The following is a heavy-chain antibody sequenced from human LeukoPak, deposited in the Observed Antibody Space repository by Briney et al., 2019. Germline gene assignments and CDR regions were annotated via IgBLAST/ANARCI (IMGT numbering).Heavy chain of an antibody. Sequence: GGSLRLSCAASGFTVSSNYMSWVRQAPGKGLEWVSVIYSGGSTYYADSVKGRFTISRDNSKNTLYLQMNSLRAEDTAVYYCARDYRIAARRGVGYWGQGTLVTVSS. CDR3: ARDYRIAARRGVGY. V-gene: IGHV3-66*01. CDR2: IYSGGST. D-gene: IGHD6-6*01. J-gene: IGHJ4*02. CDR1: GFTVSSNY.